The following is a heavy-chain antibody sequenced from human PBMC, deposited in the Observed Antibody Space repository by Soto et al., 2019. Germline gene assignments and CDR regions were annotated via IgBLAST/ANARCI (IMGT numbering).Heavy chain of an antibody. CDR3: AKDFLPTDFWSGYYTDGMDV. Sequence: PGGSLRLSCAASGFTFSSYTMSWVRQSPGKGLEWVSSITASGGSTYYADSVKGRFTISRDNSKNTLYLQMNSLRAEDTAVYYCAKDFLPTDFWSGYYTDGMDVWGQGTTVTVSS. CDR2: ITASGGST. CDR1: GFTFSSYT. V-gene: IGHV3-23*01. J-gene: IGHJ6*02. D-gene: IGHD3-3*01.